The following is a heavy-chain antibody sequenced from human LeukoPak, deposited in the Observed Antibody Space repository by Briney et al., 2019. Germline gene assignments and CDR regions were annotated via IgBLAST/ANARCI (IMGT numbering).Heavy chain of an antibody. Sequence: GGSLRLSCAVSGFIFDDYAMHWVRQAPGKGLEWVSGITWGRDNLAYAASVKGRFTISRDNRKNLLHLQMNSLRPDDSAVYYCANSKIQVDYYDSSGYLTVGAFDIWGQGTMVTVSS. J-gene: IGHJ3*02. V-gene: IGHV3-9*01. CDR1: GFIFDDYA. D-gene: IGHD3-22*01. CDR3: ANSKIQVDYYDSSGYLTVGAFDI. CDR2: ITWGRDNL.